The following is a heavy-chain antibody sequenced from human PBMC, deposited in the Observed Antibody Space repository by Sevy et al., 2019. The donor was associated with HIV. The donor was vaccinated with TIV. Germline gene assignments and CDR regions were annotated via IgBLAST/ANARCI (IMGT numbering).Heavy chain of an antibody. CDR1: GYTFSYYA. Sequence: ASVKVSCKASGYTFSYYAVHWVRQAPGQRLEWMGWINTANGNTKYSQKFQGRLTLTRDTSASIDYMQLSSLGSEDTAVYYCARDPGGLPAAMMGWFDPWGQGTLVTVSS. V-gene: IGHV1-3*04. D-gene: IGHD2-2*01. CDR2: INTANGNT. J-gene: IGHJ5*02. CDR3: ARDPGGLPAAMMGWFDP.